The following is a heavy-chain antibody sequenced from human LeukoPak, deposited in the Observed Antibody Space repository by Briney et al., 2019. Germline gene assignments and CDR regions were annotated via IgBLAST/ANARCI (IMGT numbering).Heavy chain of an antibody. Sequence: PGGSLRLSCAASGFTFSSYSMNWVRQAPGKGLEWVSYISSSSSTIYYADSVKGRFTISRDNAKNSLYLEMNSLRAEDTAVYSCARQEARGYLYEGLDYWGQGTLVTVSS. CDR1: GFTFSSYS. CDR3: ARQEARGYLYEGLDY. CDR2: ISSSSSTI. V-gene: IGHV3-48*01. D-gene: IGHD3-22*01. J-gene: IGHJ4*02.